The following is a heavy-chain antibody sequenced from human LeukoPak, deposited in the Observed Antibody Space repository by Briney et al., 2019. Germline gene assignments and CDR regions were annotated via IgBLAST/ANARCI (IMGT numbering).Heavy chain of an antibody. D-gene: IGHD5-12*01. CDR1: GFTFSSYW. V-gene: IGHV3-7*03. J-gene: IGHJ4*02. CDR2: IKQDGSEK. CDR3: AREGDSGYDSFFDY. Sequence: GGSLRLSCAASGFTFSSYWMSWVRQAPGKGLEWVANIKQDGSEKYYVDSVKSRFTISRDNAKNSLYLQMNSLGAEDTAVYYCAREGDSGYDSFFDYWGQGTLVTVSS.